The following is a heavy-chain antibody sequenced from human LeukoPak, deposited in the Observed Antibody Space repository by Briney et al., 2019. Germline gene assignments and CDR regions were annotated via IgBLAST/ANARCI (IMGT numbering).Heavy chain of an antibody. CDR2: IYSNEST. CDR1: GGSVNSGGYS. V-gene: IGHV4-30-4*07. D-gene: IGHD3-22*01. J-gene: IGHJ3*01. Sequence: SETLSLTCSVPGGSVNSGGYSWSWIRETPGKGLEWIGYIYSNESTYYTPSLKSRITISVDTSKNQFSLQLNSVTAADTAVYFCARDGPYDSGAFHFWGQGTMVTVSS. CDR3: ARDGPYDSGAFHF.